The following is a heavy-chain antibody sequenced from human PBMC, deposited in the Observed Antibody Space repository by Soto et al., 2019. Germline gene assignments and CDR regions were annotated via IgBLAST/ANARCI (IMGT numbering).Heavy chain of an antibody. CDR2: IWYDGSNK. V-gene: IGHV3-33*01. D-gene: IGHD5-18*01. CDR3: ARAPNVDTAMALVAL. CDR1: GFTFCSYG. Sequence: QVQLVESGGGVVQPGRSLRLSCAASGFTFCSYGMHWVRQAPGKGLEWVAGIWYDGSNKYYADSVKGRFTISRDNSKNTLNLQMNSLRATNKAVYYCARAPNVDTAMALVALWVQGTLVTVS. J-gene: IGHJ4*02.